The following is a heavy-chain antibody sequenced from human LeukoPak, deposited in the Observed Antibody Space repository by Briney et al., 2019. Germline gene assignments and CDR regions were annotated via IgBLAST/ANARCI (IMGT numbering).Heavy chain of an antibody. D-gene: IGHD3-22*01. CDR2: INSDGSST. CDR1: GFTFSSYW. J-gene: IGHJ4*02. V-gene: IGHV3-74*01. CDR3: ARGNYYDSSGYSLGY. Sequence: GGSLRLSCAASGFTFSSYWMHWVRHAPGKGLVWVSRINSDGSSTSYADSVKGRFTISRDNAKNTLYLQMSSLRAEDTAVYYCARGNYYDSSGYSLGYWGQGTLVTVSS.